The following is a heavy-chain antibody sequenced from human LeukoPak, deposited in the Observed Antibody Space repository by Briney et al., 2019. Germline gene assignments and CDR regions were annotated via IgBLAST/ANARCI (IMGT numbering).Heavy chain of an antibody. Sequence: PGGSLRLSCAASGITFSSYGMHWVRQAPGKGLEWVAVISYDGSNKYYADSVKGRFTISRDNSKNTLYLQMNSLRAEDTAVYYCAGGAYYYEDWGQGTLVTVSS. CDR1: GITFSSYG. CDR2: ISYDGSNK. CDR3: AGGAYYYED. D-gene: IGHD3-22*01. V-gene: IGHV3-30*03. J-gene: IGHJ4*02.